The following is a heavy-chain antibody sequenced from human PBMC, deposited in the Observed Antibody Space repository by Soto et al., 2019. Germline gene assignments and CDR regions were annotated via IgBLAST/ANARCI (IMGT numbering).Heavy chain of an antibody. CDR3: ARESDH. V-gene: IGHV3-23*01. CDR1: GFTFSSYA. J-gene: IGHJ4*02. CDR2: ISGSGGGT. Sequence: GSLRLSCAAFGFTFSSYAMSWVRQAPGKGLEWVSTISGSGGGTYYADSMKGRFTISRDNSKNTLYLQMYSLRVEDTAVYYCARESDHWGQGTLVTVSS.